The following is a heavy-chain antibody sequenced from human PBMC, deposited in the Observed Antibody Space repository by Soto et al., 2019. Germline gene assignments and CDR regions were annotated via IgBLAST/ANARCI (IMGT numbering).Heavy chain of an antibody. CDR2: IYRSGST. D-gene: IGHD3-22*01. Sequence: SETLSLTCAVSGGSISSGGYSWSWIRQPPGKGLEWIGYIYRSGSTYYNPSLKSRVTISVDRSKNQFSLKLSSVTAADTAVYYCASGDLAYDSSGPGAFDIWGQGTMVTVSS. CDR3: ASGDLAYDSSGPGAFDI. CDR1: GGSISSGGYS. V-gene: IGHV4-30-2*01. J-gene: IGHJ3*02.